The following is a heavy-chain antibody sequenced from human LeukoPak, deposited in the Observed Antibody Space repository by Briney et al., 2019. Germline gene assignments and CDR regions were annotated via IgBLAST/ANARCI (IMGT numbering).Heavy chain of an antibody. CDR2: IYYSGST. D-gene: IGHD6-6*01. V-gene: IGHV4-39*01. Sequence: SEILSLTCTVSGGSISSYYWGWIRQPPGKGLEWIGSIYYSGSTYYNPSLKSRVTISVDTSKKQFSLKLSSVTAADTAVYYCASSSARNWGQGTLVTVSS. J-gene: IGHJ4*02. CDR1: GGSISSYY. CDR3: ASSSARN.